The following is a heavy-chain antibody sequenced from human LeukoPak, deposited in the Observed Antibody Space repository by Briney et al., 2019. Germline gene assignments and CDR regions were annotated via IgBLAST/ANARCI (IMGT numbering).Heavy chain of an antibody. D-gene: IGHD6-13*01. Sequence: ASVKVSCKASGYTFTSYGISWVRQAPGQGLEWMGWISAYNGNTNYAQKLQGRVTMTTDTSTSTAYMELRSLRSDDTAVYYCARVLHIAAAGSQYNWFDPWGQGTLVTVSS. J-gene: IGHJ5*02. CDR3: ARVLHIAAAGSQYNWFDP. CDR1: GYTFTSYG. V-gene: IGHV1-18*01. CDR2: ISAYNGNT.